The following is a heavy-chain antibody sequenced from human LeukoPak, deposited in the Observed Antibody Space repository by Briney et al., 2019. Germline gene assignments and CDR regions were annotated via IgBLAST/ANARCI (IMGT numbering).Heavy chain of an antibody. CDR1: GGSISSSSYY. CDR2: IYYSGST. CDR3: ARGRFRFFDY. D-gene: IGHD3-3*01. J-gene: IGHJ4*02. Sequence: SETLSLTCTVSGGSISSSSYYWGWIRQPPGKGLEWIGSIYYSGSTYYNPSIKSRVTISVDTSKNQFSLKLSSVTAADTAVYYCARGRFRFFDYWGQGTLVTVSS. V-gene: IGHV4-39*07.